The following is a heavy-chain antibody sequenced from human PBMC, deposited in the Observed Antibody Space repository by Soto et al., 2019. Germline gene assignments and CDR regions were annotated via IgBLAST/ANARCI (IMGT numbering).Heavy chain of an antibody. J-gene: IGHJ4*02. V-gene: IGHV2-5*02. CDR1: GFSLSTNGVG. CDR2: IYWDDDK. Sequence: QITLKESGPTLVKPTQTLTLTCTFSGFSLSTNGVGVGWIRQPPGKALEWLALIYWDDDKRYSPSLKSRLTITKDTSKNHVVLTITNMAPVDTATYYCAHRPRVDSGNPADFDYWGQGSLVTVSS. D-gene: IGHD6-19*01. CDR3: AHRPRVDSGNPADFDY.